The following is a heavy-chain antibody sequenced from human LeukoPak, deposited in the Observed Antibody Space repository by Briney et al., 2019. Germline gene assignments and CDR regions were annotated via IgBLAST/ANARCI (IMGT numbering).Heavy chain of an antibody. D-gene: IGHD4-23*01. J-gene: IGHJ4*02. V-gene: IGHV1-69*13. CDR2: IIPIFGTA. CDR1: GGTFSSYA. CDR3: ARVSTTVVDQYYFDY. Sequence: SVKVSCKDSGGTFSSYAISWVRQAPGQGLEWMGGIIPIFGTANYAQKFQGRVTITADESTSTAYMELSSLRSEDTAVYYCARVSTTVVDQYYFDYWGQGTLVTVSS.